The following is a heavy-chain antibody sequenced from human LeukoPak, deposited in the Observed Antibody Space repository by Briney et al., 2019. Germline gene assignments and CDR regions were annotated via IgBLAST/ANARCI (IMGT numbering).Heavy chain of an antibody. J-gene: IGHJ4*02. V-gene: IGHV1-46*01. CDR1: GYTFTSYY. CDR3: ARGLTQVVPAARDFDY. Sequence: ASVKVSCKASGYTFTSYYMHWVRQAPGQGLEWMGIINPSGGSTSYAQKFQGRVTMTRDTSTNQFSLKLSSVTAADTAVYYCARGLTQVVPAARDFDYWGQGTLVTVSS. CDR2: INPSGGST. D-gene: IGHD2-2*01.